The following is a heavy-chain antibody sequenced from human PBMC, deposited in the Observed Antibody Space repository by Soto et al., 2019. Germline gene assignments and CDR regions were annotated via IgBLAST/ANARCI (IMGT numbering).Heavy chain of an antibody. D-gene: IGHD3-16*02. CDR2: MDHSVNT. CDR1: GRSISSSNW. J-gene: IGHJ4*02. CDR3: ARANGYRRGIDY. Sequence: QVQLQESAPALVNPSWTLSLTCAVSGRSISSSNWWSWVRQSPGKGLEWIAGMDHSVNTNYNPALKRGGIITVDKSTNQSPLQLSSVTGADAAIEYCARANGYRRGIDYWGQGTLVTVSS. V-gene: IGHV4-4*02.